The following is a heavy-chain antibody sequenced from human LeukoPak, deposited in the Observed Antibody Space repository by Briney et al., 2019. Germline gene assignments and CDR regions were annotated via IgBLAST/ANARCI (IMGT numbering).Heavy chain of an antibody. Sequence: GESLKISCKGSGYSFTTYWIGWVRQMPGKGLEWMGIIYPSDSDTRYSPSFQGQVTISADESISTAYLQWTSLKASDTAMYYCARPMVRGVITSPFDYWGQGTLVTVSS. D-gene: IGHD3-10*01. CDR1: GYSFTTYW. CDR2: IYPSDSDT. CDR3: ARPMVRGVITSPFDY. J-gene: IGHJ4*02. V-gene: IGHV5-51*01.